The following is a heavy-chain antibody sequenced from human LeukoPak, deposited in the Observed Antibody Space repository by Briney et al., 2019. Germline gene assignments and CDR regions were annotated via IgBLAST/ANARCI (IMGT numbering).Heavy chain of an antibody. J-gene: IGHJ4*01. V-gene: IGHV3-49*04. D-gene: IGHD3/OR15-3a*01. CDR1: LFTFGDCA. CDR3: TRDGLRAYMYFDS. CDR2: IRSKAYSGTT. Sequence: PGRSLRLSCTASLFTFGDCAMSWVRQAPGKGREWGGFIRSKAYSGTTEYAASVKGRFTISRDDSKSIAYLTLTSLTTEDTAVYYCTRDGLRAYMYFDSWGQGTLVTVSS.